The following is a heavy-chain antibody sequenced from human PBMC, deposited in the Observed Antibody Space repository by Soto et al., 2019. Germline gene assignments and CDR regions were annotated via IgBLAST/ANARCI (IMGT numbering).Heavy chain of an antibody. CDR3: AHHTITPVTNWFDP. J-gene: IGHJ5*02. V-gene: IGHV2-5*01. CDR1: GFSLTTSGVG. CDR2: IYWNDDK. Sequence: SGPTLVNPTQTLTLTCTFSGFSLTTSGVGVGWIRQPPGKALEWLALIYWNDDKRYSPSLKGRLTITKDTSKNQVVLAMTNMDPVDTATYYCAHHTITPVTNWFDPWGLGTLVTVSS. D-gene: IGHD1-20*01.